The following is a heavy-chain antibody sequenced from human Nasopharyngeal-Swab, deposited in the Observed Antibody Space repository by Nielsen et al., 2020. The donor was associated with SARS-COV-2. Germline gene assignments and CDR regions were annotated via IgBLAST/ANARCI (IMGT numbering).Heavy chain of an antibody. D-gene: IGHD5-12*01. CDR3: ARDSGYELT. J-gene: IGHJ5*02. CDR1: GASIATYY. Sequence: LSCTVSGASIATYYWSWIRQSAGKGLECLGRIYTSGSTVQRPSLKSRVTMSIDTSKNQVSLQLNSVTAADTALYYCARDSGYELTWGQGTLVTVSS. V-gene: IGHV4-4*07. CDR2: IYTSGST.